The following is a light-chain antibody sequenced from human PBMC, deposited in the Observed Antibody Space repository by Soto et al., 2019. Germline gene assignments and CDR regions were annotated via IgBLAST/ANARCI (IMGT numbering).Light chain of an antibody. J-gene: IGKJ5*01. V-gene: IGKV3-15*01. CDR1: QSVSSN. Sequence: EIVMTQSPATLSVSPGERATLSCRASQSVSSNLAWYQQKPGEAPKLLIYEASTMATGISARFSGSRSGTDFTLTISSLQSEDFAVYYCQQYNNWPPTFGQGTRLEIK. CDR2: EAS. CDR3: QQYNNWPPT.